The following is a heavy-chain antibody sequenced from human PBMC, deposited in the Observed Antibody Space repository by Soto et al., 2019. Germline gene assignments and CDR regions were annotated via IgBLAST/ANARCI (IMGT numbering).Heavy chain of an antibody. J-gene: IGHJ4*02. Sequence: QVQLVESGGGVVQPGRSLRLSCAASGFTFSNYTIHWVRKAPGRGLEWVAVMSYDESDEYYANSVKGRFTVSRDKSKSTLYLQMNSLRGEDTAVYYCARQDTALDYWGQGTLVTVSS. CDR1: GFTFSNYT. CDR3: ARQDTALDY. D-gene: IGHD2-15*01. CDR2: MSYDESDE. V-gene: IGHV3-30-3*01.